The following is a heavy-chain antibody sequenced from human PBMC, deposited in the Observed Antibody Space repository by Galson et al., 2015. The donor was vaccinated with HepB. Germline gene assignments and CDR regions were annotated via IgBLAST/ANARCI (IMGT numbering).Heavy chain of an antibody. CDR1: GFTFSSYW. J-gene: IGHJ6*02. CDR3: ARVFSTYYDTLMDV. CDR2: INSDGSST. D-gene: IGHD3-22*01. Sequence: SLRLSCAASGFTFSSYWMHWVRQAPGKGLVWVSRINSDGSSTTYADSVKGRFTISRDNAKNTLYLQMNSLRAEDTAVYYCARVFSTYYDTLMDVWGQGTTVTVSS. V-gene: IGHV3-74*01.